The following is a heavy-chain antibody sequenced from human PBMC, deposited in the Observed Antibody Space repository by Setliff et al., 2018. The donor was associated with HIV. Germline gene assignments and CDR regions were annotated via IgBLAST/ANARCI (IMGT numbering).Heavy chain of an antibody. V-gene: IGHV7-4-1*02. CDR1: GYTFTSYA. Sequence: ASVKVSCKASGYTFTSYAMNWVRQAPGQGLEWMGWINTNTGNPTYAQGFTGRFVFSLDTSVSTAYPQISSLKAEDTAVYYCARDNEWLVVREGAFDIWGQGTMVTVSS. J-gene: IGHJ3*02. CDR2: INTNTGNP. CDR3: ARDNEWLVVREGAFDI. D-gene: IGHD6-19*01.